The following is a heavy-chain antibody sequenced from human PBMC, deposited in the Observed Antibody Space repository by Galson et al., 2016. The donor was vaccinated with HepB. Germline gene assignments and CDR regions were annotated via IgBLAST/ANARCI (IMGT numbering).Heavy chain of an antibody. CDR2: INPSGGKT. J-gene: IGHJ4*02. D-gene: IGHD4-17*01. CDR1: GYTFRTYY. Sequence: SVKVSCKAFGYTFRTYYMHWVRQAPGQGLEWMGIINPSGGKTKYAQRFQGRVTMTEDISTDTAYMELSSLRFEDTAVYYCVRDRDFGDILIFDYWGQGTQVTVSS. V-gene: IGHV1-46*01. CDR3: VRDRDFGDILIFDY.